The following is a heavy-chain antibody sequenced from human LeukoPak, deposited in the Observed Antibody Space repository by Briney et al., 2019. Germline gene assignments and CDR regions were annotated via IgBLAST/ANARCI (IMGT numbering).Heavy chain of an antibody. CDR2: IIPIFGTA. CDR1: GGTFSSYA. V-gene: IGHV1-69*05. CDR3: AREGRGGNYFDY. D-gene: IGHD1-26*01. Sequence: GASVKVSCKASGGTFSSYAISWVRQAPGQGREWMGGIIPIFGTANYAQKFQGRVTITTDESTSTAYMELSSLRSEDTAVYYCAREGRGGNYFDYWGQGTLVTVSS. J-gene: IGHJ4*02.